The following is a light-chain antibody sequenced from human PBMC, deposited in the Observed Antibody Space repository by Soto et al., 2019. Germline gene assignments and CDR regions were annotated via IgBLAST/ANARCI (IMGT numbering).Light chain of an antibody. V-gene: IGLV2-8*01. CDR3: SSYGGNSNYV. CDR1: SSDVGLYDY. J-gene: IGLJ1*01. CDR2: EVT. Sequence: QSVLTQPPSATGSPAHSVTISRTGTSSDVGLYDYVSWYQQRPGKVPKLLIYEVTQRPSGVPDRFSGSKSGNTASLTVSGLQAEDEADYYCSSYGGNSNYVFGTGTKVTVL.